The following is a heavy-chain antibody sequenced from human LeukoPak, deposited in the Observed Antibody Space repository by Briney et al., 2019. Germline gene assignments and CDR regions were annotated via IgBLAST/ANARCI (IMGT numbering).Heavy chain of an antibody. CDR2: INHSGST. CDR1: GGSFSGYY. V-gene: IGHV4-34*01. Sequence: PSETLSLTCAVYGGSFSGYYWSWIRQPPGKGLEWIGEINHSGSTNYNPSLKSRVTISVDTSKNQFSLKLSSVTAADTAVYYCARGGGVVPAASLPYNWFDPWGQGTLVTVSS. J-gene: IGHJ5*02. D-gene: IGHD2-2*01. CDR3: ARGGGVVPAASLPYNWFDP.